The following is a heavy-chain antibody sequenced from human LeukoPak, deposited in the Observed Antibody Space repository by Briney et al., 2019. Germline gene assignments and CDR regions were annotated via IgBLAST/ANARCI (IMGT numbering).Heavy chain of an antibody. CDR2: MNPNSGNT. Sequence: GASVKVSCKASGYTFTSYDINWVRQATGQGLEWMGWMNPNSGNTGYAQKFQGRVTMTRNTSISTAHMELSSLRSEDTAVYYCARAPPFYYYGSGSYYFDYWGQGTLVTVSS. CDR1: GYTFTSYD. J-gene: IGHJ4*02. CDR3: ARAPPFYYYGSGSYYFDY. V-gene: IGHV1-8*01. D-gene: IGHD3-10*01.